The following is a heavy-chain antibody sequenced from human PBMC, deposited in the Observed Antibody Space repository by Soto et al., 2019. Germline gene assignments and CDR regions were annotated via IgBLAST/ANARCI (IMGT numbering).Heavy chain of an antibody. D-gene: IGHD6-6*01. CDR2: IIPIFGTA. CDR1: AGTFRSYA. V-gene: IGHV1-69*13. Sequence: GASRHVSYEGSAGTFRSYAISWVRQAPGQGLEWMGGIIPIFGTANYAQKFQGRVTITADESTSTAYMELSSLRSEDTAVYYCARDGGEARYWGQGTLVLVSS. J-gene: IGHJ4*02. CDR3: ARDGGEARY.